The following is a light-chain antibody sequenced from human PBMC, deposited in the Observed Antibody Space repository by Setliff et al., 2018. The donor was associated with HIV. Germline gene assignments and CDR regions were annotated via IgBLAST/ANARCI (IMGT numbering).Light chain of an antibody. CDR3: CSYAGSSTE. CDR2: EGS. Sequence: QSALTQPASVSGSPGQSITISCTGTSSDVGSYDLVSWYQQHPGKAPKLMIYEGSKRPSGVSNRFSGSKSGNTASLTISGLQADDEADYYCCSYAGSSTEFGGGTKVTVL. V-gene: IGLV2-23*01. J-gene: IGLJ2*01. CDR1: SSDVGSYDL.